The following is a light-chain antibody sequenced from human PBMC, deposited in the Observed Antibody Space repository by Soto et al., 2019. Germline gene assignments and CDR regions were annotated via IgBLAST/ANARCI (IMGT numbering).Light chain of an antibody. CDR1: QSVNTF. V-gene: IGKV3-11*01. CDR2: DAS. CDR3: QQRFKWPGLT. J-gene: IGKJ4*01. Sequence: EIVLTQSPATLSLSPGERATLSCRASQSVNTFLAWYQQKPGQAPRLLISDASNRATGIPARFSGSGSGTDFTLTISRLETEDFAVYYCQQRFKWPGLTFGGGTKVDIK.